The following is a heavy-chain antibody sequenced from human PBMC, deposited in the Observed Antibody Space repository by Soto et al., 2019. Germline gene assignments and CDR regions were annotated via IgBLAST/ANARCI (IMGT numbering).Heavy chain of an antibody. CDR3: AKDSGWSGYCSGGSCYSNFHY. V-gene: IGHV3-23*01. J-gene: IGHJ4*02. CDR1: GFTFSSYA. Sequence: GGSLRLSCAASGFTFSSYAMSWVRQAPGKGLEWVSGLSGNGYSTYYADSVKGRFTVSRDNTKNTLYLQMNSLRAEDTAVYYCAKDSGWSGYCSGGSCYSNFHYWGQGTLVTVSS. CDR2: LSGNGYST. D-gene: IGHD2-15*01.